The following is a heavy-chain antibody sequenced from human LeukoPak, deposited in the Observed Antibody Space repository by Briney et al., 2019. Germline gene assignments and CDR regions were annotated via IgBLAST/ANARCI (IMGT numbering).Heavy chain of an antibody. D-gene: IGHD2-15*01. Sequence: GGSLRLSCAASGFIFSSYWMHWVRQAPGKGLVWVSRITSDGSSTTYGDSVKGRFTISRDNAKNTLYLQMNSLRAEDTAVYYCARVRGDYYTDVWGKGTTVTVSS. J-gene: IGHJ6*03. CDR3: ARVRGDYYTDV. CDR2: ITSDGSST. CDR1: GFIFSSYW. V-gene: IGHV3-74*01.